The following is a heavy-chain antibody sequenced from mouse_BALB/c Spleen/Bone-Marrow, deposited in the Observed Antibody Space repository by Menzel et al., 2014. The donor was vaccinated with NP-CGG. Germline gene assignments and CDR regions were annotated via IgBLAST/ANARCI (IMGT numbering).Heavy chain of an antibody. CDR2: INSGGSYT. J-gene: IGHJ3*01. CDR1: GFTFSSYA. V-gene: IGHV5-9-1*01. D-gene: IGHD2-3*01. Sequence: EVMLVESGGGLVKPGGSLKLSCAASGFTFSSYAMSWVRQTPEKRLEWVATINSGGSYTYYPDRVKGRFTISRDNVKNALCLHMSSLRSEDAARYYCGSLDGHYEAYWGQGTLVTLSA. CDR3: GSLDGHYEAY.